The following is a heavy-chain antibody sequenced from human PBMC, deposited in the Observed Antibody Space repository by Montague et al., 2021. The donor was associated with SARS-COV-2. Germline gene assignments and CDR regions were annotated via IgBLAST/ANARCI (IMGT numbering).Heavy chain of an antibody. CDR2: INHSGST. Sequence: SETLSLTCSVYGGSFSGYYWSWIRQPPGKGLEWIGEINHSGSTNYNPSLKSRVTISVDTSKNQFSLKLSSVTVADTAVYYCARSGWEQVVRARYYDYYGIDDWGQGTTVTVSS. J-gene: IGHJ6*02. CDR1: GGSFSGYY. V-gene: IGHV4-34*01. D-gene: IGHD6-6*01. CDR3: ARSGWEQVVRARYYDYYGIDD.